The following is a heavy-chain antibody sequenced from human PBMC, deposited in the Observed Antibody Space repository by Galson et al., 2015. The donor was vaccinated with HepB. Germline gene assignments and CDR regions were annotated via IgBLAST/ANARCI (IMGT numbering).Heavy chain of an antibody. Sequence: GLEYVSAMSGNTGDTYYADSVKGRFTISRDNSKNTLYLQMNSLRAEDTAVYYCAKRGPGYCSSTTCYKSFDYWGQGTQVTVSS. D-gene: IGHD2-2*02. CDR2: MSGNTGDT. V-gene: IGHV3-23*01. J-gene: IGHJ4*02. CDR3: AKRGPGYCSSTTCYKSFDY.